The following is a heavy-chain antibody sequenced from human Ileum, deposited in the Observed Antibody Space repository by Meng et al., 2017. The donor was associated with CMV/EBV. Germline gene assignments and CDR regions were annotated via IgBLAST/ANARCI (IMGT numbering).Heavy chain of an antibody. V-gene: IGHV3-23*01. J-gene: IGHJ4*02. Sequence: GGSLRLSCAASGFTFSHYAMSWVRQSPEKGLEWVAAISKGGFTTYYADSVKGRFTISRDNLKNTLHMEMNSLRAEDTALYYCAKAPLNINGWSDYWGQGTLVTVSS. CDR2: ISKGGFTT. CDR1: GFTFSHYA. D-gene: IGHD2-15*01. CDR3: AKAPLNINGWSDY.